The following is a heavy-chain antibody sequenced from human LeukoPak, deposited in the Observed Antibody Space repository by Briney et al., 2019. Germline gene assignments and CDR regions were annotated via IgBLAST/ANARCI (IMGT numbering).Heavy chain of an antibody. V-gene: IGHV4-59*01. J-gene: IGHJ4*02. D-gene: IGHD6-13*01. CDR2: IYYSGST. Sequence: PSETLSLTCTVSGGSISSYYWSWIRQPPGKGLEWIGHIYYSGSTNYNPSLKSRVTISVDPSKNQFSLKLSSVTAADTAVYYCARWYSSSWYYFDYWGQGTLVTVSS. CDR3: ARWYSSSWYYFDY. CDR1: GGSISSYY.